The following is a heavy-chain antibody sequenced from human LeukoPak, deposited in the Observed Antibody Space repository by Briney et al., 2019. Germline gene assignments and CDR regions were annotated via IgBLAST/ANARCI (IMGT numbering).Heavy chain of an antibody. CDR3: AREDHIAVAGTMLSAEYFQH. V-gene: IGHV3-7*03. D-gene: IGHD6-19*01. Sequence: TGGSLRLSCAASGFTFSSYGMHWVRQAPGKGLEWVANIKQDGSEKYYVDSVKGRFTISRDNAKNSLYLQMNSLRAEDTAVYYCAREDHIAVAGTMLSAEYFQHWGQGTLVTVSS. J-gene: IGHJ1*01. CDR2: IKQDGSEK. CDR1: GFTFSSYG.